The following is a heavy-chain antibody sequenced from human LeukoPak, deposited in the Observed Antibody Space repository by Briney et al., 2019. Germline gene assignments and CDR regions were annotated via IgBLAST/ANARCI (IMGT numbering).Heavy chain of an antibody. CDR2: ISSSGSTI. D-gene: IGHD3-22*01. J-gene: IGHJ4*02. CDR1: GFTFSSYE. V-gene: IGHV3-48*03. CDR3: ARGGYYYDSSGPPDY. Sequence: EGSLRLSCAASGFTFSSYEMDWVRQAPGKGLEWVSYISSSGSTIYYADSVKGRFTISRDNAKNSLYLQMNSLRAEDTAVYYCARGGYYYDSSGPPDYWGQGTLVTVSS.